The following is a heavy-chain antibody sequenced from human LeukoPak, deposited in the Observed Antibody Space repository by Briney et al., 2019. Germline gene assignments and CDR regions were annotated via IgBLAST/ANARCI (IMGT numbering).Heavy chain of an antibody. V-gene: IGHV3-23*01. CDR2: ISGSSSSI. D-gene: IGHD1-26*01. J-gene: IGHJ4*02. CDR3: AKGSPIYVGVVFFDF. CDR1: GFTFSSYA. Sequence: GGSLRLSCAASGFTFSSYAMSWVRQAPGKGLEWVSIISGSSSSIYYADSVKGRLTISRDNSKNTLYLQMNSLRAEDTAFYFCAKGSPIYVGVVFFDFWGQGTLLTVSS.